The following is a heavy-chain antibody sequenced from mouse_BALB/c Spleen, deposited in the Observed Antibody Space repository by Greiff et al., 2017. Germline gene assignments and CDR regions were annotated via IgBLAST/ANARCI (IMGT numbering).Heavy chain of an antibody. CDR3: ARAHYYGYGWYFDV. J-gene: IGHJ1*01. D-gene: IGHD1-2*01. CDR1: GFAFSSYD. V-gene: IGHV5-12-1*01. Sequence: EVKLEESGGGLVKPGGSLKLSCAASGFAFSSYDMSWVRQTPEKRLEWVAYISSGGGSTYYPDTVKGRFTISRDNAKNTLYLQMSSLKSEDTAMYYCARAHYYGYGWYFDVWGAGTTVTVSS. CDR2: ISSGGGST.